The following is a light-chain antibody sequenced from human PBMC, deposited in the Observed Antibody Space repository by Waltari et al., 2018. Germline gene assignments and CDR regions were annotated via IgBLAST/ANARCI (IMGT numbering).Light chain of an antibody. J-gene: IGLJ3*02. CDR2: QDT. V-gene: IGLV3-1*01. CDR1: GLGYKF. Sequence: SYELTQSPSVSVSPGQTASITCPGDGLGYKFISWYQQKPGQSPVLVRYQDTKRPSGIPERFAGSTHGITATLTISGTQAMDEADYYCQAWDSYTAVFGGGTKLTVL. CDR3: QAWDSYTAV.